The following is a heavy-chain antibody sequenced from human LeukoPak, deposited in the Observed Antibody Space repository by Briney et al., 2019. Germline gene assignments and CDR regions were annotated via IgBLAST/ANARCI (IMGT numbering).Heavy chain of an antibody. V-gene: IGHV3-53*01. CDR2: IYSGGST. CDR3: ARSPSYWVYYFDY. CDR1: GFTVSSNY. Sequence: GGSLRLSCAASGFTVSSNYMSWVRQAPGKGLEWVSVIYSGGSTYYADSVKGRFTISRDNSKNTLYLQMNSLRAEDTAVYYCARSPSYWVYYFDYWGQGTLVTVSS. D-gene: IGHD3-10*01. J-gene: IGHJ4*02.